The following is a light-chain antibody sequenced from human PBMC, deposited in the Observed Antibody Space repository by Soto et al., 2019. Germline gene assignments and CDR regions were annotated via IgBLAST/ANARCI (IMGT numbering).Light chain of an antibody. CDR1: QSASSNF. CDR2: GAS. V-gene: IGKV3-20*01. J-gene: IGKJ1*01. CDR3: QQYDSSPRT. Sequence: ENVLTQSPGTLSLSPGERATLSCRASQSASSNFLAWYQQKPGQAPRLLIYGASNRATGIPDRFSSSGSGTDFTLTISRLEPEDFAVYYCQQYDSSPRTFGQGTKVEIK.